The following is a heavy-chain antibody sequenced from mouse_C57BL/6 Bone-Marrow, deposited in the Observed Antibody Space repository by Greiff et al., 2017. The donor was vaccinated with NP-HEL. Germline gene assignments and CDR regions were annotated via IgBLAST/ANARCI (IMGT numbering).Heavy chain of an antibody. CDR3: ARSTVWLLSFMDY. Sequence: QVQLQQSGAELVRPGASVKMSCKASGYTFTSYTMHWVKQRPGQGLEWIGYINPSSGYTKYNQKFKDKATLTADKSSSTAYMQLSRLTSEDSAVYYCARSTVWLLSFMDYWGQGTSVTVSS. J-gene: IGHJ4*01. D-gene: IGHD2-12*01. CDR2: INPSSGYT. CDR1: GYTFTSYT. V-gene: IGHV1-4*01.